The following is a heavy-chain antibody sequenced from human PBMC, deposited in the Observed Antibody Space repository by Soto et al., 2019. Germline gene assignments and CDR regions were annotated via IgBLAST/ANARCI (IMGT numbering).Heavy chain of an antibody. V-gene: IGHV4-4*02. Sequence: QVQLQESGPGLVKPSGTLSLTCAVSSGSISSSNWWSWVRQPPGKGLEWIGQIYHSGSTNYNPSLKSRVTLSVDKPKNQFSLKLSSVTAADTAVYYCARIGTDVGDAFDIWGQGTMVTVSS. CDR3: ARIGTDVGDAFDI. D-gene: IGHD1-26*01. CDR2: IYHSGST. CDR1: SGSISSSNW. J-gene: IGHJ3*02.